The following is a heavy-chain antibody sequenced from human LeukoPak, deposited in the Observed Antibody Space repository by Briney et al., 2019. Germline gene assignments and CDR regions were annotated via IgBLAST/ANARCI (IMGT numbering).Heavy chain of an antibody. Sequence: GGSLRPSCAASGFTFDDYAMHWVRQAPGKGLEWVSGISWNSGSIGYADSVKGRFTISRDNAKNSLYLQMNSLRAEDTALYYCAKDISYSVGNYFDYWGQGTLVTVSS. CDR1: GFTFDDYA. J-gene: IGHJ4*02. CDR2: ISWNSGSI. CDR3: AKDISYSVGNYFDY. V-gene: IGHV3-9*01. D-gene: IGHD2-21*01.